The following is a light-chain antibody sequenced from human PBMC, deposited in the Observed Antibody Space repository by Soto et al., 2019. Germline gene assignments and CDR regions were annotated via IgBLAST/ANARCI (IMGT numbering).Light chain of an antibody. V-gene: IGLV2-14*01. CDR3: SSYTSSRTL. CDR1: SSDVGGYNY. J-gene: IGLJ1*01. Sequence: QSVLTQPASVSGSPGQSITISCTGTSSDVGGYNYVSWYQQHPGKAPKLMIYAVTDRPSGVSSRFSGSKSGNTASLTISGLQAEDEADYYCSSYTSSRTLFGNGTKVTV. CDR2: AVT.